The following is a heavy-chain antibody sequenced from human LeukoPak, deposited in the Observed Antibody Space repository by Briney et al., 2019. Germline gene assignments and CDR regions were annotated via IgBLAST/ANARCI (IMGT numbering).Heavy chain of an antibody. CDR1: GGSISSYY. J-gene: IGHJ3*02. CDR2: IYYSGST. V-gene: IGHV4-59*01. CDR3: AGGGPNSSGYAADGFDI. D-gene: IGHD3-22*01. Sequence: PSETLSLTCTVSGGSISSYYWSWIRQPPGKGLEWIGYIYYSGSTNYNPSLKSRVTMSVDTSNNQFSLRLSSVTAADTAVYYCAGGGPNSSGYAADGFDIWGQGTMVTVSS.